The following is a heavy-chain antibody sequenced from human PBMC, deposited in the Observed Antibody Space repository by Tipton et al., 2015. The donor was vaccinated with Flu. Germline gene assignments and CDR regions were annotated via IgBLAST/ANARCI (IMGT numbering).Heavy chain of an antibody. CDR3: ARAAYYYGSGSYKYFDH. V-gene: IGHV5-51*01. CDR2: IYPGDSDT. CDR1: GYSFTSYW. J-gene: IGHJ4*02. Sequence: QSGPEVKKPGESLKISCKGSGYSFTSYWIGWVRQMPGKGLEWMGIIYPGDSDTRYSPSFQGQVTISADKSISTAYLQWSSLKASYTAMYYCARAAYYYGSGSYKYFDHWGQGTRVTVSS. D-gene: IGHD3-10*01.